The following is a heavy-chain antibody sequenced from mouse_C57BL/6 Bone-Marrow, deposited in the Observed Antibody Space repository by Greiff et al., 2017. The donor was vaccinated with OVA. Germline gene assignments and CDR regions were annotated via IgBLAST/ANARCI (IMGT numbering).Heavy chain of an antibody. V-gene: IGHV1-54*01. D-gene: IGHD1-1*01. J-gene: IGHJ3*01. Sequence: VQLQQSGAELVRPGTSVKVSCKASGYAFTNYLIEWVKQRPGQGLEWIGVINPGSGGTNYNEKFKGKATLTADKSSSTAYMQLSSLTSEDSAVYFCARTSLRYTWFAYWGQGTLVTVSA. CDR1: GYAFTNYL. CDR3: ARTSLRYTWFAY. CDR2: INPGSGGT.